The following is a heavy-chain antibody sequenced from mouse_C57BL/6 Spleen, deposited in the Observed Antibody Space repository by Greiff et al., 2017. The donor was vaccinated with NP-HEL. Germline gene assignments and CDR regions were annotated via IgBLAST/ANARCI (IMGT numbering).Heavy chain of an antibody. V-gene: IGHV6-6*01. D-gene: IGHD3-2*02. Sequence: EVMLVESGGGLVQPGGSMKLSCAASGFTFSDAWMDWVRQSPEKGLEWVAEIRNKANNHATYYAESVKGRFTISRDDSKSSVYLQMNSLRAEDTGIYYCTRDSSGLGYFDYWGQGTTLTVSS. J-gene: IGHJ2*01. CDR1: GFTFSDAW. CDR3: TRDSSGLGYFDY. CDR2: IRNKANNHAT.